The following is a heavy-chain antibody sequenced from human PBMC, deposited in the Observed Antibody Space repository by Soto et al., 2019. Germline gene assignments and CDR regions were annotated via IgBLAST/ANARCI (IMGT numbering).Heavy chain of an antibody. V-gene: IGHV3-43*01. CDR2: ISWDGGST. CDR1: GFTFDDYT. Sequence: GGSLRLSCAASGFTFDDYTMHWVRQAPGKGLEWVSLISWDGGSTYYADSVKGRFTISRDNSKNSLYLQMNSLRTEDTALYYCAKDIKSTGRGYSYGYYYYGMDVWGQGTTVTVSS. D-gene: IGHD5-18*01. J-gene: IGHJ6*02. CDR3: AKDIKSTGRGYSYGYYYYGMDV.